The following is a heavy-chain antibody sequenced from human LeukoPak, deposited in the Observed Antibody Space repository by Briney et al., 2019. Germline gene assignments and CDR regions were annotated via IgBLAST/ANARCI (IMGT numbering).Heavy chain of an antibody. CDR3: AKVVGSIIAVAGPFDY. V-gene: IGHV3-9*01. D-gene: IGHD6-19*01. CDR1: GYTFDDYA. CDR2: ISWNSGSI. J-gene: IGHJ4*02. Sequence: PGRSLRLSCAASGYTFDDYAKHWVRQAPGKGLKWVSGISWNSGSIGYADSVKGRFTISRDNAKNSLYLQMNSLRAEDTALYYCAKVVGSIIAVAGPFDYWGQGTLVTVSS.